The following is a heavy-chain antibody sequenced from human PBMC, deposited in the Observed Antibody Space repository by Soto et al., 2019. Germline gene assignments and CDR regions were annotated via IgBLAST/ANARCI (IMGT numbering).Heavy chain of an antibody. D-gene: IGHD3-10*01. J-gene: IGHJ4*02. CDR1: GYTFTSYY. V-gene: IGHV1-46*01. Sequence: ASVKDSCKASGYTFTSYYRHCLRQPTGQGLEWMGIINPSGGSTSYAQKFQGRVTMTRDTSTSTVYMELSSLRSEVTVVYYYARVPYGSAIFAYWGKGTLVTVSS. CDR3: ARVPYGSAIFAY. CDR2: INPSGGST.